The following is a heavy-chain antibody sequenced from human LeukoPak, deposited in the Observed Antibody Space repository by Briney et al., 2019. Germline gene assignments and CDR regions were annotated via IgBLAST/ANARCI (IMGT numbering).Heavy chain of an antibody. CDR1: GGSISSSSYY. D-gene: IGHD6-13*01. J-gene: IGHJ4*02. CDR2: IYYSGST. Sequence: SETLSLTCTVSGGSISSSSYYWGWIRQPPGKGLEWIGSIYYSGSTYYNSSLKSRVTISVDTSKNQFSLKLSSATAADTAVYYCARHGSSWYYFDYWGQGTLVTVSS. CDR3: ARHGSSWYYFDY. V-gene: IGHV4-39*01.